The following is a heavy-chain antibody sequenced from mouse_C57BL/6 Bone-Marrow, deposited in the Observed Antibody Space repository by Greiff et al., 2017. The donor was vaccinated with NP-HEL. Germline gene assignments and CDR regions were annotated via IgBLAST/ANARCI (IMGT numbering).Heavy chain of an antibody. D-gene: IGHD2-14*01. CDR1: GFTFSDYG. J-gene: IGHJ4*01. CDR2: ISNLAYSI. CDR3: ARQRVRYYAIDY. V-gene: IGHV5-15*04. Sequence: EVKLVESGGGLVQPGGSLKLSCAASGFTFSDYGMAWVRQAPRKGPEWVAFISNLAYSIYYADTVTGRFTISRENAKNTLYLEMSSLRSEDTAMYYCARQRVRYYAIDYWGQGTSDTVSS.